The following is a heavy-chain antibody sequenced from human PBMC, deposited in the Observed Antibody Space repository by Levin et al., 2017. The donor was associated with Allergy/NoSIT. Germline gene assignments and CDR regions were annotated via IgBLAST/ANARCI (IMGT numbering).Heavy chain of an antibody. CDR3: ARELEGVSYRAGFDP. Sequence: RASVKVSCKASGGTITSFPISWVRQAPGQGLEWMGGIIPIFGIANYAQKFQGRVTITADESTSTAYMELSSLKSEDTAVYYCARELEGVSYRAGFDPWGQGTLVTVAS. V-gene: IGHV1-69*13. D-gene: IGHD1-26*01. CDR2: IIPIFGIA. J-gene: IGHJ5*02. CDR1: GGTITSFP.